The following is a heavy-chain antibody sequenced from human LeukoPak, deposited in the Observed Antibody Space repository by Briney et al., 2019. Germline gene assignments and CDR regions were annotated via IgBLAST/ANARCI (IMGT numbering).Heavy chain of an antibody. V-gene: IGHV3-30*02. J-gene: IGHJ6*03. D-gene: IGHD2-8*01. CDR2: IRYDGSNK. CDR3: AKGWDIVLMVYAIQDYYYYMDV. CDR1: GFTFSSYG. Sequence: PGRSLRLSCAASGFTFSSYGMHWVRQAPGKGLEWVAFIRYDGSNKYYADSVKGRFTISRDNSKNTLYLQMNSLRAEDTAVYYCAKGWDIVLMVYAIQDYYYYMDVWGKGTTVTVSS.